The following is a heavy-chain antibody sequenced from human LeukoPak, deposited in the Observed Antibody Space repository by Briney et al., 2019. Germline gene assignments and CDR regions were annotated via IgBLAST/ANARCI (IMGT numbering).Heavy chain of an antibody. V-gene: IGHV3-64D*09. Sequence: RGSLRLSRSASLFTLSSYAMDWVRQAPAKGLEYVSAINSNGGNTYYEGRVKGKFTIARDNFKNSLYLQMSSLRAEDTAVYYGVTELGCSGGSCYVGGYIEAFDIWGHGTMVTVSS. D-gene: IGHD2-15*01. J-gene: IGHJ3*02. CDR1: LFTLSSYA. CDR2: INSNGGNT. CDR3: VTELGCSGGSCYVGGYIEAFDI.